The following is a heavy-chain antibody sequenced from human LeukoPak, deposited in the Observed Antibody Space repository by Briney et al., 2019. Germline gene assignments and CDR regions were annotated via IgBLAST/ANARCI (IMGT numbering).Heavy chain of an antibody. J-gene: IGHJ4*02. CDR3: ARDRLVGAFDY. Sequence: GGSLRLSCAASEFTFSSHAMIWVRQAPGKGLEWVSSITSTSSDIFYTDSVKGRFTISRDNAKNSLYLQMNSLRAEDTAVYYCARDRLVGAFDYWGQGTLLTVSS. V-gene: IGHV3-21*01. D-gene: IGHD1-26*01. CDR2: ITSTSSDI. CDR1: EFTFSSHA.